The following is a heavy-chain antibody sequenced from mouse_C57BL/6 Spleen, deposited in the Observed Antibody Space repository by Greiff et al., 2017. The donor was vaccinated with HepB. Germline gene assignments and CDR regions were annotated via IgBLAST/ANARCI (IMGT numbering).Heavy chain of an antibody. CDR3: ANLLWLRRGFAY. D-gene: IGHD2-2*01. J-gene: IGHJ3*01. CDR2: ISYDGSN. Sequence: EVKLEESGPGLVKPSQSLSLTCSVTGYSITSGYYWNWIRQFPGDKLEWMGYISYDGSNNYNPSLKNRISITRDTSKNQFFLKLNSVTTEDTATYYCANLLWLRRGFAYWGQGTLVTVSA. V-gene: IGHV3-6*01. CDR1: GYSITSGYY.